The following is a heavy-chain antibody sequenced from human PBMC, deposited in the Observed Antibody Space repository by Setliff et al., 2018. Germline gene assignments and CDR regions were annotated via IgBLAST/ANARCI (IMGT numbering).Heavy chain of an antibody. CDR3: ERLVRYCTQRACQRTQDADL. J-gene: IGHJ5*02. V-gene: IGHV1-18*04. D-gene: IGHD2-8*01. CDR2: ISAYNGNT. Sequence: ASVKVSCKASGYTFANSIVSWVRQAPGQGLGWMGWISAYNGNTHIKEKFQGRVSMTTDTSTNTGYMELRNLTPDDTAVYFCERLVRYCTQRACQRTQDADLWGQGTQVTVSS. CDR1: GYTFANSI.